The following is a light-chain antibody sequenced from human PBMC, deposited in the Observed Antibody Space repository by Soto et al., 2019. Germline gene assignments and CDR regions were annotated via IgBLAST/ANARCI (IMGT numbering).Light chain of an antibody. J-gene: IGKJ5*01. CDR2: GVS. V-gene: IGKV3-20*01. Sequence: EIVLTQSPGTLSLSPGERATLSCRASQSVNTKYLAWYQQKPGQAPRLLISGVSSRATGIPDRFSGSGSGTDFILTISRVEPEDFAVYYCQQYGSSLITFGQGTRLEI. CDR3: QQYGSSLIT. CDR1: QSVNTKY.